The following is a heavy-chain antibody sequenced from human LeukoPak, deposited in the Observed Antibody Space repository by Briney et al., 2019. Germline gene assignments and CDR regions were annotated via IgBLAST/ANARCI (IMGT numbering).Heavy chain of an antibody. CDR2: ISGSGGST. J-gene: IGHJ4*02. D-gene: IGHD6-19*01. CDR1: GFTFNRRG. CDR3: AKQLNSDWIIDY. V-gene: IGHV3-NL1*01. Sequence: PGGSLRLSCAASGFTFNRRGMHWVRQAPGKGLEWVPAISGSGGSTYYADSVKGRFTISRDNSKNTLYLQMNSLRAEDTAVYYCAKQLNSDWIIDYWGQGTLVTVSS.